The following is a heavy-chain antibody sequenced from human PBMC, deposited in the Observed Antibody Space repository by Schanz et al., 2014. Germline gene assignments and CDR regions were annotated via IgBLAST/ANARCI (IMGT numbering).Heavy chain of an antibody. J-gene: IGHJ4*02. CDR3: ARDGDFDY. V-gene: IGHV3-23*01. CDR1: GFTFRNYG. Sequence: EVQLLESGGGLVQPGGSLRLSCAASGFTFRNYGMSWVRQAPGQGLEWVSDISGSGGSTYYADSVKGRFTISRDNSKNTRCRQMNSLGAEDTAAYYCARDGDFDYGGQGALVSVSS. CDR2: ISGSGGST.